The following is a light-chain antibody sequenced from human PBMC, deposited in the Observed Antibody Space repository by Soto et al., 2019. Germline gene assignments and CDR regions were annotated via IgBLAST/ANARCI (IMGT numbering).Light chain of an antibody. CDR3: QQYNSYSGT. J-gene: IGKJ2*02. CDR1: QSISSW. V-gene: IGKV1-5*03. Sequence: DIQMTQSPSTLSASVGDRVTITCRASQSISSWLAWYQQKPGKAPKLLIYQVSSLERGVPSRFSGSGSGTEFTLTISSLQPDDFATYYCQQYNSYSGTFGQGTKLEIK. CDR2: QVS.